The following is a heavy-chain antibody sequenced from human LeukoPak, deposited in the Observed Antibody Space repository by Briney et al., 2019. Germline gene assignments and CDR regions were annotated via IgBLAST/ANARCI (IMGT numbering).Heavy chain of an antibody. J-gene: IGHJ5*02. V-gene: IGHV1-2*02. Sequence: GASVKVSCKASGYTITNNYMHWVRQAPGQGLEWMGWINPNSGGTNYAQKFQGRVTMTRDTSISTAYMELSRLRSDDTAVYYCARDGPTMIVVVENWFDPWGQGTLVTVSS. CDR3: ARDGPTMIVVVENWFDP. CDR2: INPNSGGT. D-gene: IGHD3-22*01. CDR1: GYTITNNY.